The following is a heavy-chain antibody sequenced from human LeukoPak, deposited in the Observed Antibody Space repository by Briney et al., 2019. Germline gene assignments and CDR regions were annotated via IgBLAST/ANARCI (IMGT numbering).Heavy chain of an antibody. V-gene: IGHV3-15*01. Sequence: PGGSLRLSCAASGFTFTNAWMSWVRQVPGKGLVWVGRIQSKSDGGTTEYAAPVKGRFTISRDDSKNTLYLQMNSLKIEDTGVYYCTTPEPRDDSSGYSVNDAFDIWGQGTMVTVSS. CDR3: TTPEPRDDSSGYSVNDAFDI. D-gene: IGHD3-22*01. CDR1: GFTFTNAW. CDR2: IQSKSDGGTT. J-gene: IGHJ3*02.